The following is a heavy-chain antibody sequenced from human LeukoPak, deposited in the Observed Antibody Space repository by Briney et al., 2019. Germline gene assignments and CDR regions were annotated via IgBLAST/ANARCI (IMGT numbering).Heavy chain of an antibody. J-gene: IGHJ4*02. D-gene: IGHD6-19*01. Sequence: ASVTVSRKASRYTFTGYYMHWVRQPPGPGLEWMGWINPNSGGTNYAQKFQGKVTITRDTSISTAYLELSRLRSDDKAVYYCAGPSSGWCTHFDYWGQGNLVTVSS. CDR2: INPNSGGT. CDR1: RYTFTGYY. V-gene: IGHV1-2*02. CDR3: AGPSSGWCTHFDY.